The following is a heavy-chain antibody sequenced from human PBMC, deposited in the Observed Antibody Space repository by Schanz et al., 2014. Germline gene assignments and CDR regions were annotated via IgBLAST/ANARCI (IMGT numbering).Heavy chain of an antibody. Sequence: GQLVESGGGVVQPGRSLRLSCAASGFTFSASAMHWVRQASGKGLEWVSAISGSGASTYYADSVKGRFTISRDNSKNTLYLQMNSRRAEDTAVYYCAKDQGSYGSGSYSYFDYWGQGTLATVSS. D-gene: IGHD3-10*01. CDR3: AKDQGSYGSGSYSYFDY. J-gene: IGHJ4*02. V-gene: IGHV3-23*04. CDR1: GFTFSASA. CDR2: ISGSGAST.